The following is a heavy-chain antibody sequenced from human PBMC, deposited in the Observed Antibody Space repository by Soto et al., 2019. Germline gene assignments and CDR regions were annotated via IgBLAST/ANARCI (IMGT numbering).Heavy chain of an antibody. CDR2: INPTSGGT. CDR1: GYTFAAYY. D-gene: IGHD4-17*01. V-gene: IGHV1-2*02. J-gene: IGHJ4*02. CDR3: ASDPDYGDYWGYFFDS. Sequence: QVQLVQSGAEVKKPGASVKVSCKTSGYTFAAYYIHWIRQAPGQGIEWMGWINPTSGGTGYAQNFQDRVTMTRDTSISTAYMELRRLNSDDTAVYYCASDPDYGDYWGYFFDSWGQGTPVTVSS.